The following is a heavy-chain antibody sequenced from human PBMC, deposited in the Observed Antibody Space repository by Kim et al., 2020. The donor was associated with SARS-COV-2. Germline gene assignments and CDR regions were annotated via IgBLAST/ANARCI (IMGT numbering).Heavy chain of an antibody. CDR3: ARDGTYFDDLWGTYRPYYFDY. V-gene: IGHV3-48*02. Sequence: GGSLRLSCATSGFTFGVYSMHWVRQAPGQAPEWVSYISSSGSPVHYSASVKGRFTISRDNANNSLFLQMDRLRDDDTGLYYCARDGTYFDDLWGTYRPYYFDYWGLGTLVTVSS. CDR2: ISSSGSPV. D-gene: IGHD3-16*02. CDR1: GFTFGVYS. J-gene: IGHJ4*02.